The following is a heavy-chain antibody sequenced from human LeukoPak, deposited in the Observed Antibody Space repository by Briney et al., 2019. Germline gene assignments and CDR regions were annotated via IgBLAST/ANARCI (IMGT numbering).Heavy chain of an antibody. V-gene: IGHV1-18*01. D-gene: IGHD6-13*01. J-gene: IGHJ4*02. CDR2: ISAYNGNT. CDR1: GYTFTSYG. Sequence: ASVKVSCKASGYTFTSYGISWVRQAPGQGLEWMGWISAYNGNTNYAQKFQGRVTMTTDTSTSTAYMELRSLRPDDTAVYYCARGSYSSSWYGEDYWGQGTPVTVSS. CDR3: ARGSYSSSWYGEDY.